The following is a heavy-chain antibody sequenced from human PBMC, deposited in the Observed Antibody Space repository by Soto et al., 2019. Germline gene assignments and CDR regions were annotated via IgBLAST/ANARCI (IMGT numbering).Heavy chain of an antibody. V-gene: IGHV3-53*01. CDR1: GFTVSSNY. CDR3: ARGNLEGLDF. Sequence: GGSLRLSCGASGFTVSSNYMSWVRQAPGRGLEWVSVIYSGGSIYYADSVKGRFTVSRDDSKNTVYLQINSLRAEDTAVYYCARGNLEGLDFWGQGTLVTAPQ. CDR2: IYSGGSI. J-gene: IGHJ4*02. D-gene: IGHD1-1*01.